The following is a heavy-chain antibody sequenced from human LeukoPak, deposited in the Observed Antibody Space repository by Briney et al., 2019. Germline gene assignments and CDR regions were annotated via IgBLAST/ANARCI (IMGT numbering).Heavy chain of an antibody. J-gene: IGHJ4*02. CDR2: INPSGGST. Sequence: GASVKVSCKASGYTFTSYYMHWVRQAPGQGLEWMGIINPSGGSTSYAQKFQGRVTMTRDTSTSTVYRELSSLRSEDTAVYYCARGDYYDSSGYLQFDYWGQGTLVTVSS. D-gene: IGHD3-22*01. CDR3: ARGDYYDSSGYLQFDY. CDR1: GYTFTSYY. V-gene: IGHV1-46*01.